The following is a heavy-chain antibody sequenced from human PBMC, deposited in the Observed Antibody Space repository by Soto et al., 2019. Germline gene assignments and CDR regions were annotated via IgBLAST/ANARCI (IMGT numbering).Heavy chain of an antibody. V-gene: IGHV4-31*03. CDR1: GGSISSGGYY. CDR2: IYYSGST. J-gene: IGHJ5*02. Sequence: SETLSLTCTVSGGSISSGGYYGSWIRQHPGKGLEWIGYIYYSGSTYYNPSLNSRVTISVDTSKNQFSLKLSSVTAADTAVYYCARAVTMVRGAVNWFDPWGQGTLVTVSS. D-gene: IGHD3-10*01. CDR3: ARAVTMVRGAVNWFDP.